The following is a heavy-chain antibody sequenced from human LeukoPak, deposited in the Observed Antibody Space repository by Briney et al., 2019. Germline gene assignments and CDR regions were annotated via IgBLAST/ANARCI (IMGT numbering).Heavy chain of an antibody. CDR1: GGSISSYY. J-gene: IGHJ4*02. CDR2: IYYSGST. CDR3: ARHTAMVNYFDF. V-gene: IGHV4-59*01. D-gene: IGHD5-18*01. Sequence: SETLSLTCTVSGGSISSYYWSWIRQPPGKGLEWIGYIYYSGSTNYNPSLKSRVTISVDTSKNQFSLNLGSVTAADTAVYYCARHTAMVNYFDFWGQGTLVTVSS.